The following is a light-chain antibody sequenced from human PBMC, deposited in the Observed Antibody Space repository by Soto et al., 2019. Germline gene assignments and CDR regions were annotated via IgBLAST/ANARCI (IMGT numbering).Light chain of an antibody. CDR2: DAS. V-gene: IGKV1-33*01. CDR1: QDINNY. Sequence: DIQMTQSPSSLSASVGDRVTITCQASQDINNYLNWYQQKPGKAPKLLIYDASDLETGVPSRFSGSGSGTDFSFTISSLQPEDIATYYCQQYGNLVTFGGGTKGDIK. J-gene: IGKJ4*01. CDR3: QQYGNLVT.